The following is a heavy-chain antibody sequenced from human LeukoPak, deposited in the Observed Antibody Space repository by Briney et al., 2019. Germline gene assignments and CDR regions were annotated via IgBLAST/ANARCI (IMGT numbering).Heavy chain of an antibody. CDR2: ISSSSSTI. J-gene: IGHJ4*02. V-gene: IGHV3-48*01. CDR3: ARDRGLHFDY. CDR1: GFTFRSYS. D-gene: IGHD3-16*01. Sequence: PGGALRLSCAASGFTFRSYSMNWVRQAPGEGLEGVSYISSSSSTIYYADSVKGRCTISRDNAKNSLYLQMNSLRAEDTAVYYCARDRGLHFDYWGQGTLVTASS.